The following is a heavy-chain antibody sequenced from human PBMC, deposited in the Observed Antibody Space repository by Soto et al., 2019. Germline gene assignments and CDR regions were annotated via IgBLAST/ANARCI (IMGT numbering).Heavy chain of an antibody. J-gene: IGHJ3*02. CDR2: IYFSGST. CDR3: ARPHRAQWLVHPGAAAFDI. V-gene: IGHV4-31*03. D-gene: IGHD6-19*01. CDR1: GGSISGGTYY. Sequence: SETLSLTCTVSGGSISGGTYYWSWIRQPPGQGLEWIGYIYFSGSTYYNPSLKSRVIISVDTSKNQFSLRLSSVTAADTAVYYCARPHRAQWLVHPGAAAFDIWGQGTMVTVSS.